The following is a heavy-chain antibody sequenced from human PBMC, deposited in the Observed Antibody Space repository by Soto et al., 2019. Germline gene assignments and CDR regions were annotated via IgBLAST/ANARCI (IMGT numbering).Heavy chain of an antibody. CDR1: GGSISSGGYY. CDR2: IYYSGST. D-gene: IGHD3-16*01. V-gene: IGHV4-31*03. Sequence: PSETLSLTCTVSGGSISSGGYYWSWIRQHPGKGLEWIGYIYYSGSTYYNPSLKSRVTISVDTSKNQFSLKLSSVTAADKAVYYCARGGGLMHLFDYWGQGTLVTAPQ. CDR3: ARGGGLMHLFDY. J-gene: IGHJ4*02.